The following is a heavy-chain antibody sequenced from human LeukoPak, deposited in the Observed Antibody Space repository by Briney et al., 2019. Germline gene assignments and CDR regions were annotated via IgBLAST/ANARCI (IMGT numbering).Heavy chain of an antibody. CDR2: ISHSGNT. J-gene: IGHJ4*02. CDR1: GGSTFSGGFI. CDR3: ARVAEVWNYDAYYFDY. D-gene: IGHD1-7*01. V-gene: IGHV4-30-2*01. Sequence: SQGPFLPCSVCGGSTFSGGFITWLRPPPPREGLGVIGVISHSGNTYYNPSLQSRVTVSVDRSKNQFSLKLSSVTAADTAVYYCARVAEVWNYDAYYFDYSGQGTLVTVSS.